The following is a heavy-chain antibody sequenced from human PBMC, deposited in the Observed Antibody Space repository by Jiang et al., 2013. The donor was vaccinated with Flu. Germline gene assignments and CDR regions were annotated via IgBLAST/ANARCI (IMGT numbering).Heavy chain of an antibody. Sequence: SGAEVKKPGASVKVSCKASGYTFTDYNINWVRQASGQGPEWMGWMNPNNGDTGYAQKFQGRLTMTRNASINTAYMELSSLRADDTAVYYCARGGRGGDYGDYWGQGTLVTVSS. CDR3: ARGGRGGDYGDY. CDR2: MNPNNGDT. V-gene: IGHV1-8*01. CDR1: GYTFTDYN. D-gene: IGHD4-17*01. J-gene: IGHJ4*02.